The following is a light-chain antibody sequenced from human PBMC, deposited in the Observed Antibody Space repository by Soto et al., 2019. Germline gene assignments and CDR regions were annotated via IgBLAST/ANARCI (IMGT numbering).Light chain of an antibody. CDR3: QQYNSYWRT. CDR1: QSVSSN. J-gene: IGKJ1*01. CDR2: GAS. V-gene: IGKV3D-15*01. Sequence: ILMTQSPSTLSVSPGDRATLSCRASQSVSSNLAWYQQKPGQAPRLLIYGASTRATGIPDRFSGSGSGTDFTLTISSLPPDDFETYYCQQYNSYWRTFGQGTKVDNK.